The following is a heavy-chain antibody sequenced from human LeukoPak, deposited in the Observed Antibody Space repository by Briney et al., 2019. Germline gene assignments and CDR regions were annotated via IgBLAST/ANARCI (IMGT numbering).Heavy chain of an antibody. V-gene: IGHV3-30*03. CDR2: ISYDGSNK. CDR3: TRDRGAYNLYDY. J-gene: IGHJ4*02. D-gene: IGHD1-1*01. CDR1: GFTFSSYG. Sequence: GGSLRLSCAASGFTFSSYGMHWVRQAPGKGLEWVAVISYDGSNKYYADSVKGRFTISRDNSKNTLYLQMNSLRAEDTAVYYCTRDRGAYNLYDYWGQGTLVTVSS.